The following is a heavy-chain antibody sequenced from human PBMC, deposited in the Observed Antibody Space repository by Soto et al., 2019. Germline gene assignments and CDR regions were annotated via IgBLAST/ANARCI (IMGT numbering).Heavy chain of an antibody. CDR3: ARSLPGTYGAFDL. Sequence: PGGSLRLSCAASEFTFRSHWMHWVRQSPGKGLVWVSRISGDGSSTNYADSVKGRFTISRDNAKNTVYLQIDSLRAEDTAVYYCARSLPGTYGAFDLWGQGTMVTVS. CDR2: ISGDGSST. V-gene: IGHV3-74*01. J-gene: IGHJ3*01. D-gene: IGHD1-7*01. CDR1: EFTFRSHW.